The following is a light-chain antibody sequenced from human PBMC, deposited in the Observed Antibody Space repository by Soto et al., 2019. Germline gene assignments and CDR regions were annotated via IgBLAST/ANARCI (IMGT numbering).Light chain of an antibody. CDR3: QKYNSAPLT. CDR2: AAS. J-gene: IGKJ4*01. V-gene: IGKV1-27*01. Sequence: DIQMTQSPSSLSASLGDRVTITCRASQGIGVYLAWFQQNPGNAPKLLIYAASTLQSGVPSRFSGSGSGTDCTLTVSSLQPEDVATYYCQKYNSAPLTFGGGTRVEIK. CDR1: QGIGVY.